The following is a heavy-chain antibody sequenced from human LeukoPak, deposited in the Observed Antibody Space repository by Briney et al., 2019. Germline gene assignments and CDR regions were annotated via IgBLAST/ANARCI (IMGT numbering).Heavy chain of an antibody. D-gene: IGHD3-10*01. CDR1: GLTVSRNY. J-gene: IGHJ4*02. V-gene: IGHV3-53*05. CDR3: AGGNLRGAIDY. Sequence: GGSLRLSCAASGLTVSRNYMKWVRQAPGEGLEWVSIIYSGSTYYTDSVKGRFTISRDNSKKTLYLQMNSLRPEDTAIYYCAGGNLRGAIDYWGQGTLVTVSS. CDR2: IYSGST.